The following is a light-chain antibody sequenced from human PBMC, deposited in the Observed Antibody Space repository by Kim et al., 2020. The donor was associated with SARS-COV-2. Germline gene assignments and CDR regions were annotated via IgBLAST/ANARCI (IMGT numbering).Light chain of an antibody. CDR2: TAS. V-gene: IGKV1-39*01. CDR1: DNINSY. J-gene: IGKJ1*01. CDR3: QHSWT. Sequence: SALSESVGDTVTIACQASDNINSYLNWYQQNPGKAPKLLIYTASSLQSGVPSRFSGSGYGTDFTLTISGLQPEDFASYYCQHSWTFGQGTKVDIK.